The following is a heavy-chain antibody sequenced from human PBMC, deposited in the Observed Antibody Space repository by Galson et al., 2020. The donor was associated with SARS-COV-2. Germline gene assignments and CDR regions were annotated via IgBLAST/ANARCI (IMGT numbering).Heavy chain of an antibody. CDR2: IWYDGSNK. J-gene: IGHJ3*02. CDR3: ARGGSSHAFDI. D-gene: IGHD3-10*01. V-gene: IGHV3-33*01. Sequence: TGGSLSLSCEASGLTFSTYGMDWVRQAPGKGLEWVAVIWYDGSNKYYADSVKGRFTISRDNSKNTLYLQMNSLRADDTAVYYCARGGSSHAFDIWGQGTMVTVSS. CDR1: GLTFSTYG.